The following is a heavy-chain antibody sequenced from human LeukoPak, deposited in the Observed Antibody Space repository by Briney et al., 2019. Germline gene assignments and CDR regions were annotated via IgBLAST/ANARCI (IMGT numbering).Heavy chain of an antibody. J-gene: IGHJ4*02. CDR1: GGSISNYY. Sequence: PSETLSLTCTVSGGSISNYYWSWIRQPPGKGLEWIGYIYYSGSTNYNPSLKSRVTISVDTSKNQFSLKLSSVTAADTAVYYCARLDSSGNVDYWGQGTLVTVSS. CDR2: IYYSGST. D-gene: IGHD3-22*01. V-gene: IGHV4-59*08. CDR3: ARLDSSGNVDY.